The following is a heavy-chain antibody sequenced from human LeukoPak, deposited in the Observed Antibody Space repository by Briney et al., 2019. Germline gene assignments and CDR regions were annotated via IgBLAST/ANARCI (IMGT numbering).Heavy chain of an antibody. CDR1: GGSYSDYY. J-gene: IGHJ4*02. CDR3: ANRQSYYGSGSSDY. CDR2: INHSGIT. D-gene: IGHD3-10*01. Sequence: SETLSLTCGVYGGSYSDYYWSWIRQPPGKGLEWIGEINHSGITNYNPSLKSRVTISLDTSKNQFSLKLSSVTAADTAVYYCANRQSYYGSGSSDYWGQGTLVTVSS. V-gene: IGHV4-34*01.